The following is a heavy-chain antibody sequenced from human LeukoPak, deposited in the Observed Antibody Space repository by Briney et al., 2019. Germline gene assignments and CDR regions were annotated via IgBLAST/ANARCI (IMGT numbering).Heavy chain of an antibody. Sequence: SVKVSCKASGGTFSSYAISWVRQAPGQGLEWMGEIIPIFGTANYAQKFQGRVTITTDESTSTAYMELSSLRSEDTAVYYCARDRYYYDSSGHTGHWFDPWGQGTLVTVSS. CDR1: GGTFSSYA. CDR2: IIPIFGTA. J-gene: IGHJ5*02. V-gene: IGHV1-69*05. CDR3: ARDRYYYDSSGHTGHWFDP. D-gene: IGHD3-22*01.